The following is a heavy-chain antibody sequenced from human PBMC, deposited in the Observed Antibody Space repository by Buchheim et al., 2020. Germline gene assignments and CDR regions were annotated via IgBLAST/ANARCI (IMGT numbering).Heavy chain of an antibody. CDR1: GGSFSGYY. CDR3: AAEREVAAAGTYNWFDP. D-gene: IGHD6-13*01. Sequence: QVQLQQWGAGLLKPSETLSLTCAVYGGSFSGYYWSWIRQPPGKGLEWIGEINHNGSTNYNPSLKSRVTISVDTSKNQFSLKLSSVTAADTAVYYCAAEREVAAAGTYNWFDPWGEGTL. J-gene: IGHJ5*02. CDR2: INHNGST. V-gene: IGHV4-34*01.